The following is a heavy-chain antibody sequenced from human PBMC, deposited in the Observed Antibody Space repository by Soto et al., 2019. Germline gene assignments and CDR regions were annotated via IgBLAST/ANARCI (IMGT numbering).Heavy chain of an antibody. Sequence: SETLSLTCTVSGYSISSGYYWGWIRQPPGKGLEWIGSIYHSGSTYYNPSLKRRVTISVDTSKNQFSLKLSSVTAADTAVYYCARCSSSWYYYYYYGMDVWGQGTTVTVSS. CDR3: ARCSSSWYYYYYYGMDV. CDR2: IYHSGST. D-gene: IGHD6-13*01. J-gene: IGHJ6*02. CDR1: GYSISSGYY. V-gene: IGHV4-38-2*02.